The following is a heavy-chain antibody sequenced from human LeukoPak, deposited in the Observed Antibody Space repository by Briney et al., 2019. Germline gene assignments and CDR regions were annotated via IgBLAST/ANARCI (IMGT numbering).Heavy chain of an antibody. CDR3: ARDIGAGAWGDFDY. D-gene: IGHD1-26*01. V-gene: IGHV1-2*06. CDR2: INPNGGGT. CDR1: GYTFTGYY. Sequence: ASVKVSCKASGYTFTGYYMHWGRQAPGQGLGWMERINPNGGGTNYAQKFQGRVTMTRDTSISTAYMELSRLRSDDTAVYYCARDIGAGAWGDFDYWGQGTLVTVSS. J-gene: IGHJ4*02.